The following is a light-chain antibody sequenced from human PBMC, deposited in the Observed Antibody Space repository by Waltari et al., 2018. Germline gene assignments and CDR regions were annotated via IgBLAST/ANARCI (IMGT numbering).Light chain of an antibody. J-gene: IGKJ4*01. V-gene: IGKV4-1*01. CDR2: WAS. CDR3: QQYYSTPLS. Sequence: DIVMTQSQDSLAVSLGERATINCKSSQSVLYSSNNKNYLAWYQQKPGQPPKLLIYWASTRASGVPDRFSGSGSGTDFTLTSNSLQAEDVAVYYCQQYYSTPLSFGGGTKVEIK. CDR1: QSVLYSSNNKNY.